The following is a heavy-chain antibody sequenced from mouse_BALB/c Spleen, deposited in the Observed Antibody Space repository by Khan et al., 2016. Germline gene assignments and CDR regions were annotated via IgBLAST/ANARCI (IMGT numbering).Heavy chain of an antibody. V-gene: IGHV1S29*02. Sequence: VQLQQSGPDLVKPGASVKLSCKASGYTFTDYNMHWVKQSHGKSLEWIGYIYPYNGGTGYNQKFKNKATLTVDNSSSTASMELRSLTSDDSAVYYCARSNDWYCDVWGAGTTVTVSS. CDR1: GYTFTDYN. CDR3: ARSNDWYCDV. J-gene: IGHJ1*01. CDR2: IYPYNGGT.